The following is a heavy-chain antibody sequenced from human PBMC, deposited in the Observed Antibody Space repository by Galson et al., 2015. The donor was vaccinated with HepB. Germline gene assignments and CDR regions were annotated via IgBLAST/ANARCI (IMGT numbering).Heavy chain of an antibody. CDR3: ARDTVTPLYWYFDL. CDR2: IKQDGSEK. V-gene: IGHV3-7*01. CDR1: GFTFSSYW. Sequence: SLRLSCAASGFTFSSYWMSWVRQAPGKGLEWVANIKQDGSEKYYVDSVKGRFTISRDNAKNSLYLQMNSLRAEDTAVYYCARDTVTPLYWYFDLWGRGTLVTVSS. D-gene: IGHD4-17*01. J-gene: IGHJ2*01.